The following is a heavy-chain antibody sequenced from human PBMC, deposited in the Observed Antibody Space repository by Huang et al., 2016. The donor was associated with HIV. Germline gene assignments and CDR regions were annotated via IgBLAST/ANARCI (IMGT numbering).Heavy chain of an antibody. V-gene: IGHV4-34*01. Sequence: QVQLQQWGAGLLKPSETLSLTCAVYGGSFSGYYWSWIRQSPGKGMEWIGEINQSGRTNYNPALKSRLTISVDTSKNQFSLKLSSVTAADTAVYYCARERMMSWLDDHDAFDIWGQGTMVTVSS. CDR1: GGSFSGYY. J-gene: IGHJ3*02. D-gene: IGHD1-1*01. CDR3: ARERMMSWLDDHDAFDI. CDR2: INQSGRT.